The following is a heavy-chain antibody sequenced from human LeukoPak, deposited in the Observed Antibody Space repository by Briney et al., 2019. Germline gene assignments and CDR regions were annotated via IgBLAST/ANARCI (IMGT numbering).Heavy chain of an antibody. CDR3: AGSFGDVKMF. CDR2: ISSSSNVI. D-gene: IGHD3-10*01. Sequence: GGSLRLSCAASGFTFNSYAFNWVRQAPGKGLEWVSYISSSSNVIYYTDSVKGRFTISRDNARNLLSLQMNSLRAEDTAVYYCAGSFGDVKMFWGQGTLVTVSS. CDR1: GFTFNSYA. J-gene: IGHJ4*01. V-gene: IGHV3-48*01.